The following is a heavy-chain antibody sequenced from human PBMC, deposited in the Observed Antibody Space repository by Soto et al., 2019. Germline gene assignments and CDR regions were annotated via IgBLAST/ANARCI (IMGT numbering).Heavy chain of an antibody. CDR2: IWYDGNNK. Sequence: QVQLVESGGGVVQPGRSLRLSCAASGFTFSSYGMHWVRQAPGKGLEWVAVIWYDGNNKYYADSVKGRFTISRDNSKNTLYLQMNSLRAEDTAVYYCARDRGGYDFCYFDYWGQGTLVTVSS. D-gene: IGHD5-12*01. CDR1: GFTFSSYG. V-gene: IGHV3-33*01. J-gene: IGHJ4*02. CDR3: ARDRGGYDFCYFDY.